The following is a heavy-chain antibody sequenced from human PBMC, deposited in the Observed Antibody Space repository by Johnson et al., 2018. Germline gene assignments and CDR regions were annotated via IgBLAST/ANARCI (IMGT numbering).Heavy chain of an antibody. V-gene: IGHV3-23*04. CDR2: ISGSGGSI. CDR1: RFTFSSCA. J-gene: IGHJ6*03. D-gene: IGHD2-8*01. CDR3: TKAGHFVWDYMDV. Sequence: VQLVQSGGGLVQPGESLRLSCVGSRFTFSSCAMSWVRQAPGKGLEWVSGISGSGGSIHYADSVKGRFTISRDNSKDTLYLRMNSLRAEDTAVYYCTKAGHFVWDYMDVWGEGTTVTVSS.